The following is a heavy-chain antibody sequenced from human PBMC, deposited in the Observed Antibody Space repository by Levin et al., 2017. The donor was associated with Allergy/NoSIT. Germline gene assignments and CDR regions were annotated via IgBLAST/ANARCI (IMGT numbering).Heavy chain of an antibody. V-gene: IGHV3-23*01. Sequence: TGGSLRLSCAASTFTFSSYAMSWVRQAPGKGLEWVSAISDSGGSTFYADSVKGRFTISRDNSKNTLYLQMNSLRAEDTAVYYCALSIPGGYDYPYDHWGQGTLVTVSS. D-gene: IGHD5-12*01. J-gene: IGHJ4*02. CDR2: ISDSGGST. CDR3: ALSIPGGYDYPYDH. CDR1: TFTFSSYA.